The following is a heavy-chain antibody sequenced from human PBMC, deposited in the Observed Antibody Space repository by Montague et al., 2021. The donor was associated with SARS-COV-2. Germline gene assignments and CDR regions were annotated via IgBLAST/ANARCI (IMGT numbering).Heavy chain of an antibody. D-gene: IGHD3-22*01. CDR1: GFSLSTSGMC. CDR3: ARMSYDSSGYPALAFDI. V-gene: IGHV2-70*01. CDR2: IDWDDDK. Sequence: PALVKPTQTLTLTCTFSGFSLSTSGMCVSWIRQPPGKALEWLALIDWDDDKYYSTSLKTRLTISKDTSKNQVVLTMTNMDPVDTATYYCARMSYDSSGYPALAFDIWGQGTMAPVPP. J-gene: IGHJ3*02.